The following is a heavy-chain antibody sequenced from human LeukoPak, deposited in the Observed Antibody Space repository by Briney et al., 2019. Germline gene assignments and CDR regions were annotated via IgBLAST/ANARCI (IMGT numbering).Heavy chain of an antibody. CDR2: IRSKADGGTT. V-gene: IGHV3-49*03. J-gene: IGHJ4*02. Sequence: GGSLRLSCTASGFTFGDYAMTWFRQAPGKGLECVGLIRSKADGGTTEYAASVRGRFTFSRDDSKSIAYLHMSSLKTEDTAVYYCARNLVWFGELLRDRGQGTLVTVSS. CDR3: ARNLVWFGELLRD. CDR1: GFTFGDYA. D-gene: IGHD3-10*01.